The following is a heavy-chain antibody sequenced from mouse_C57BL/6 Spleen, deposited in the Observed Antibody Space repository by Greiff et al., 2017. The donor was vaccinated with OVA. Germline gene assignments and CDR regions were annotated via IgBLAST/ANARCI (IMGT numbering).Heavy chain of an antibody. J-gene: IGHJ4*01. V-gene: IGHV5-16*01. CDR2: INYDGSST. CDR1: GFTFSDYY. D-gene: IGHD2-2*01. Sequence: EVKLVESEGGLVQPGSSMKLSCTASGFTFSDYYMAWVRQVPEKGLEWVANINYDGSSTYYLDSLKSRFIISRDNAKNILYLQMSSLKSEDTATYYCARKGYYYAMDDWGKGTSVTVSS. CDR3: ARKGYYYAMDD.